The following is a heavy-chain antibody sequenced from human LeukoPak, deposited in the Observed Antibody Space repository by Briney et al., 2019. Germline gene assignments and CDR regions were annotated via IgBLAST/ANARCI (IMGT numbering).Heavy chain of an antibody. Sequence: ASVKVSCKASGYTFTGYYMHWVRQAPGQGLERMGWIDPNSGGTNYAQKFQGRVTMTRDTSISTAYMELSRLRSDDTAVYYCARGSRAAAGLFDYWGQGTLVTVSS. CDR3: ARGSRAAAGLFDY. CDR1: GYTFTGYY. CDR2: IDPNSGGT. D-gene: IGHD6-13*01. V-gene: IGHV1-2*02. J-gene: IGHJ4*02.